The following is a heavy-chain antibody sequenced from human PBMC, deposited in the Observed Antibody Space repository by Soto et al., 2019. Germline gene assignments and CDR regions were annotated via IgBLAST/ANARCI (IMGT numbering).Heavy chain of an antibody. Sequence: QVQLVQSGAEVKKPGSSVKVSCKASGGTFNVYTIIWVRQAPGQGLEWMGRIIPMLAITNYAQRFQGRVTLTADTATTPAYMALCSLTSEDTAVYYCALGSWSGETFDIWGQGTLVTVSS. D-gene: IGHD6-13*01. CDR2: IIPMLAIT. CDR3: ALGSWSGETFDI. CDR1: GGTFNVYT. V-gene: IGHV1-69*02. J-gene: IGHJ3*02.